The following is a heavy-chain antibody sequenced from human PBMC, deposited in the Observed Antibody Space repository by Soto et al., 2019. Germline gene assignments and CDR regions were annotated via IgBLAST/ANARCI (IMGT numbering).Heavy chain of an antibody. J-gene: IGHJ6*03. CDR2: ISYDGSNK. Sequence: GGSLRLSCAASGFTFSSYGMHWVRQAPGKGLEWVAVISYDGSNKYYADSVKGRFTISRDNSKNTLYLQMNSLRAEDTAVYYCAKGGCSSTSCYEDYYYMDVWGKGTTVTVSS. D-gene: IGHD2-2*01. CDR3: AKGGCSSTSCYEDYYYMDV. V-gene: IGHV3-30*18. CDR1: GFTFSSYG.